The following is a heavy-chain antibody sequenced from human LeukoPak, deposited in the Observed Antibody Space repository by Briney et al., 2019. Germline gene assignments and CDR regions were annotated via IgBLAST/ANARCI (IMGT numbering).Heavy chain of an antibody. CDR2: ISSSSSYI. D-gene: IGHD5-12*01. CDR3: ARTDRQYSGGTEDY. Sequence: GGSLRLSCAASGFTFSSYSMNCVRQAPGKGLEWVSSISSSSSYIYYADSVKGRFTISRDNAKNSLYLQMNSLRAEDTAVYYCARTDRQYSGGTEDYWGQGTLVTVSS. J-gene: IGHJ4*02. V-gene: IGHV3-21*01. CDR1: GFTFSSYS.